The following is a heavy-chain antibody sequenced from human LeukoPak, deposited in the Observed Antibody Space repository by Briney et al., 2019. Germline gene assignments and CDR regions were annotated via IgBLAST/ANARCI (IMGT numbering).Heavy chain of an antibody. CDR3: ARGKINCGGDCFSY. CDR2: ISSSSTI. CDR1: GFTFSSYS. J-gene: IGHJ4*02. V-gene: IGHV3-48*01. Sequence: GGSLRLSCAASGFTFSSYSMNWVRQAPGKGLEWVSYISSSSTIYYADSVKVRFTISRDNAKNSLYLQMNSLRAEDTAVYYCARGKINCGGDCFSYWGQGTLVTVSS. D-gene: IGHD2-21*02.